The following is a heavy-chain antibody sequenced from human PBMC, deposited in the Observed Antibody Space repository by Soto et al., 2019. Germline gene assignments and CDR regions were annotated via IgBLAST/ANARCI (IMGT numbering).Heavy chain of an antibody. CDR2: ISAYDGKT. CDR3: AKDRSSGWPYYFDY. CDR1: GYTFNTYG. V-gene: IGHV1-18*01. J-gene: IGHJ4*02. Sequence: ASVKVSCKTSGYTFNTYGINWVRQAPGQGLELMGWISAYDGKTTYAEKFQGRVTLTTDTSTSTAYMELRSLRSDDTAIYYCAKDRSSGWPYYFDYWGQGTLVTVSS. D-gene: IGHD6-19*01.